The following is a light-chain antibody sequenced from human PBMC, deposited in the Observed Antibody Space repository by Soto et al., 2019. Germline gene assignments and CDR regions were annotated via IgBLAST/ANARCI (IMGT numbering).Light chain of an antibody. J-gene: IGLJ3*02. CDR3: AAWDDSRSGRV. V-gene: IGLV1-47*02. Sequence: QSVLTQPPSASGTPGQRVTMSCSGSGSNIGPNSVYWFQQFPGTAPKLLIYNNDQRPSGVPDRFSGSKSGTSASLDISGLRSEDEADYYCAAWDDSRSGRVFGGGTQLTVL. CDR1: GSNIGPNS. CDR2: NND.